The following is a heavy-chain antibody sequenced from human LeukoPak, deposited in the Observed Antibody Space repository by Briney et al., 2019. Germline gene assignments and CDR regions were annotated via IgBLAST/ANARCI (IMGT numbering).Heavy chain of an antibody. Sequence: PSETLSLTCTVSGGSISSYYWSWIRQPPGKGLEWIGYIYYSGSTNYNPSLKSRVTISVDTSKNQFSLKLSSVTAADTAVYYCARVPRGGRFLSTLPRADYYYYYMDVWGKGTTVTVSS. CDR2: IYYSGST. V-gene: IGHV4-59*01. CDR3: ARVPRGGRFLSTLPRADYYYYYMDV. J-gene: IGHJ6*03. D-gene: IGHD3-3*01. CDR1: GGSISSYY.